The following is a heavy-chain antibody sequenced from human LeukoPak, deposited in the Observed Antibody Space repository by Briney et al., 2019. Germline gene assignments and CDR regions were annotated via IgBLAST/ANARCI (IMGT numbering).Heavy chain of an antibody. J-gene: IGHJ4*02. V-gene: IGHV3-7*01. Sequence: GGSLRLSCAASGFTFSNYWMSWVRQAPGKGLEWVASIHQHGNEKYFVDSVRGRFTISRDNAKNSLYLQMSSLRAEDTAVYYCARGYYSSSRIDYWGQGTLVTVSS. CDR2: IHQHGNEK. CDR3: ARGYYSSSRIDY. CDR1: GFTFSNYW. D-gene: IGHD6-13*01.